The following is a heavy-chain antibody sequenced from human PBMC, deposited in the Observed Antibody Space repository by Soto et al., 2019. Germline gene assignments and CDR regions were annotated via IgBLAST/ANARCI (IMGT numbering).Heavy chain of an antibody. CDR3: AKDYAHGHITIFGVVTYFDY. D-gene: IGHD3-3*01. Sequence: GGSLRLSCAASGFTFSSYAMSWVRQAPGKGLEWVSAISGSGGSTYYADSVKGRFTISRDNSKNTLYLQMNSLRAEDTAVYYCAKDYAHGHITIFGVVTYFDYWGQGTLVTVSS. J-gene: IGHJ4*02. CDR1: GFTFSSYA. CDR2: ISGSGGST. V-gene: IGHV3-23*01.